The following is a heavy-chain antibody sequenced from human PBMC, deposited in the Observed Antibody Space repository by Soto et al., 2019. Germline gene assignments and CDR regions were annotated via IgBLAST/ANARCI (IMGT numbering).Heavy chain of an antibody. V-gene: IGHV3-23*01. CDR2: ISGSSGST. J-gene: IGHJ4*02. CDR1: GFTFTSYA. CDR3: AKSDAPGVVADTLTFDY. Sequence: PGGSLRLSCAASGFTFTSYAMTWVRQAPGKGLEWVSVISGSSGSTYYADPVKGRFTIPRDNSKNTVYLQMNRLRAEDSAVYYCAKSDAPGVVADTLTFDYWGQGTLVTVSS. D-gene: IGHD2-15*01.